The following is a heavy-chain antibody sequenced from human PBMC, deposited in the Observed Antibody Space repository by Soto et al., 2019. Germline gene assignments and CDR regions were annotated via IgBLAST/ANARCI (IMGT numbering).Heavy chain of an antibody. Sequence: XSXKVSCEAPRYIXTAYFMRCVRQAPGQGLDWMGWINPNNGATHYGLSFQGRVTMTREKSISTAYMELSSLRSDDTAVYYCASHDPGARFDPWGQGTLGTVS. CDR3: ASHDPGARFDP. V-gene: IGHV1-2*02. CDR2: INPNNGAT. D-gene: IGHD1-1*01. CDR1: RYIXTAYF. J-gene: IGHJ5*02.